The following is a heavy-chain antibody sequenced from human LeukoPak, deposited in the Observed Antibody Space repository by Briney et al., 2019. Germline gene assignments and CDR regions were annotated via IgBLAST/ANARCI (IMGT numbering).Heavy chain of an antibody. CDR3: AREMGFGELLFDY. J-gene: IGHJ4*02. Sequence: ASVKVSCKASGYTFTSYYMHWVRQAPGQGFEWMGWINPNSGGTNFAQKFQGRVTMTRDTSISTLYMELSRLRSDDTAVYYCAREMGFGELLFDYWGQGTLVTVSS. V-gene: IGHV1-2*02. D-gene: IGHD3-10*01. CDR2: INPNSGGT. CDR1: GYTFTSYY.